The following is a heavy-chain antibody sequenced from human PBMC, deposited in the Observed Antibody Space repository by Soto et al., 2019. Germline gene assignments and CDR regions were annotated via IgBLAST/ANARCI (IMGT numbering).Heavy chain of an antibody. CDR1: GFTFSTYG. J-gene: IGHJ4*02. Sequence: QVQLVESGGGVVQPGRSLRLSCAASGFTFSTYGMHWVRQAPGKGLEWVAVIWYDGSNKYYADSVRGRFTISRDNSKNALYLQMSGLRAEDTDVYYCARGLPTVTAQYYFDYWGQGTLVTVSS. CDR3: ARGLPTVTAQYYFDY. D-gene: IGHD4-17*01. CDR2: IWYDGSNK. V-gene: IGHV3-33*01.